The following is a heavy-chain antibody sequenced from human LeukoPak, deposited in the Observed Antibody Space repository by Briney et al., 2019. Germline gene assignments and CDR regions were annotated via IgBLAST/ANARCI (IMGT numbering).Heavy chain of an antibody. J-gene: IGHJ6*03. D-gene: IGHD6-13*01. Sequence: SETLSLTCAVYGGSFSGYYWNWIRQPPGKGLEWIGEINHSGSTNYNPSLKSRVTVSVDTSKNQFSLKLSSVTAADTAVYYCARRRTIAAAGSYYMDVWGKGTTVTVSS. V-gene: IGHV4-34*01. CDR1: GGSFSGYY. CDR3: ARRRTIAAAGSYYMDV. CDR2: INHSGST.